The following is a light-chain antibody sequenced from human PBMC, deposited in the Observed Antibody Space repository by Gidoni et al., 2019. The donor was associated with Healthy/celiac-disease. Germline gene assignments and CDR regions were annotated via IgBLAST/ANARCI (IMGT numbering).Light chain of an antibody. J-gene: IGLJ2*01. V-gene: IGLV2-23*03. CDR1: SSAVGSYNL. CDR3: CSYAGSSTLVV. CDR2: EGS. Sequence: QSALTQPAPVSGSPGQSITISCTGTSSAVGSYNLVSWYQQHPGKAPKLMIYEGSKRPSGVSNRFSGSKSGNTASLTISGLQAEDEADYYCCSYAGSSTLVVFGGGTKLTVL.